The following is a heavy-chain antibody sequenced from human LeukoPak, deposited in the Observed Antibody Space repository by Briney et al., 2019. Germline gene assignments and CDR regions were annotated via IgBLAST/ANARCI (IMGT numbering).Heavy chain of an antibody. D-gene: IGHD3-10*01. CDR1: GYSISSGYF. CDR2: FYYSGIT. CDR3: ASLNPLTMVRGVITNDY. V-gene: IGHV4-38-2*02. J-gene: IGHJ4*02. Sequence: SETLSLTCSVSGYSISSGYFWGWIRQPPGEGLEWIGSFYYSGITYYNPSLKSRVTISVDKSKNQFSLKLSSVTAADTAVYYCASLNPLTMVRGVITNDYWGQGTLVTVSS.